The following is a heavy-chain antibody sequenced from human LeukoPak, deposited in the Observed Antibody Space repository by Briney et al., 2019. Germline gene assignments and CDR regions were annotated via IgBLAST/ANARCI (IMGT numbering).Heavy chain of an antibody. D-gene: IGHD3-3*01. J-gene: IGHJ4*02. CDR2: INSRDSPV. CDR1: GFTFSTYE. Sequence: PGGSLRLSCAASGFTFSTYEMNWFRQAPGKGLEWVAYINSRDSPVYYADAVKGRFTISRDNAKNSLYLQMNGLRAEDTAVYYCARVLLGYYGFWSGYVTDYWGQGTLVSVSS. V-gene: IGHV3-48*03. CDR3: ARVLLGYYGFWSGYVTDY.